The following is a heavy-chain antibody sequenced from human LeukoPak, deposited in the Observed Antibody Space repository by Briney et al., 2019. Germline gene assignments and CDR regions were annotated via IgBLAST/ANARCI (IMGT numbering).Heavy chain of an antibody. CDR2: IYYSGST. V-gene: IGHV4-59*01. Sequence: SETLSLTCTVSGGSISSYYWSWIRQPPGKGLEWIGYIYYSGSTNYNPSLKSRVTISVDTSKNQFSLKLSSVTAADTAVYYCARGARDSSGFFLPFDYWGQGTLVTVSS. D-gene: IGHD3-22*01. CDR3: ARGARDSSGFFLPFDY. CDR1: GGSISSYY. J-gene: IGHJ4*02.